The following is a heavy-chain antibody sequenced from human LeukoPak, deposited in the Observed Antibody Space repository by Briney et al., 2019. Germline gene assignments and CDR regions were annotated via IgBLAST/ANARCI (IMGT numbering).Heavy chain of an antibody. Sequence: SETLSLTCTVSGGSISSSSYYCGWLRQPPGKGLEWIGTIYYSWSTYYNPSLRSRVTISVDTSKNQFSLKLSPVTAADTGVYYCARRPQYTSSWSNFDYWGQGTLVTVSS. V-gene: IGHV4-39*01. J-gene: IGHJ4*02. CDR2: IYYSWST. CDR1: GGSISSSSYY. CDR3: ARRPQYTSSWSNFDY. D-gene: IGHD6-13*01.